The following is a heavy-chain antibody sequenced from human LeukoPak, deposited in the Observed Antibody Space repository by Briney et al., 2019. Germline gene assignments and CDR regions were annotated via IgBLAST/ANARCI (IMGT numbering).Heavy chain of an antibody. CDR1: GFIFNDHY. CDR3: AIYGSDRRGVDY. D-gene: IGHD3-10*01. J-gene: IGHJ4*02. V-gene: IGHV3-11*04. CDR2: ISSSGSTI. Sequence: GGSLRLSCAASGFIFNDHYMDWVRQAPGKGLEWVSYISSSGSTIYYADSVKGRFTISRDNAKNSLYLQMNSLRAEDTAVYYCAIYGSDRRGVDYWGQGTLVTVSS.